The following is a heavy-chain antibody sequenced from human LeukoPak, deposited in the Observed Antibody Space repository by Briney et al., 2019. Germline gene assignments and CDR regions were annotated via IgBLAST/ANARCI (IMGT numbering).Heavy chain of an antibody. Sequence: PGGSLRLSCVASDFSFNIYDMYWVRQAAGRGLEWVSALGTNGDTFYLGSVKGRFAISRDNAKNSLYLQMNSLRAEDTAVYYCARGKGYSGYDYNYWGQGTLVTVSS. CDR1: DFSFNIYD. D-gene: IGHD5-12*01. J-gene: IGHJ4*02. V-gene: IGHV3-13*01. CDR3: ARGKGYSGYDYNY. CDR2: LGTNGDT.